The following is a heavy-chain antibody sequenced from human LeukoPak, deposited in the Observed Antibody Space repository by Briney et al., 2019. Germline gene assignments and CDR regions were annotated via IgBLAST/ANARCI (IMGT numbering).Heavy chain of an antibody. CDR1: GFTFSSYS. D-gene: IGHD3-22*01. J-gene: IGHJ4*02. CDR2: ISSSSSTI. CDR3: ARYYYDDSGYYAGAY. Sequence: PGGSLRLSCAASGFTFSSYSMNWVRQAPGKGLEWVSYISSSSSTIYYADSVKGRFTISRDNAKNSLYLQMNSLRAEDTAVYYCARYYYDDSGYYAGAYWGQGTLVTVSS. V-gene: IGHV3-48*04.